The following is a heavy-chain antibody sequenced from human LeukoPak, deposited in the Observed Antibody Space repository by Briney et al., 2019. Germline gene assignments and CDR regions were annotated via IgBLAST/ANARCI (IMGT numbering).Heavy chain of an antibody. J-gene: IGHJ3*02. CDR3: AREGIVATISLDAFDI. CDR1: GGSISSYY. V-gene: IGHV4-4*07. D-gene: IGHD5-12*01. CDR2: IYTSGST. Sequence: SETLSLTCTVSGGSISSYYWSWIRQPAGKGLEWIGRIYTSGSTNYNPSLKSRVTISVDTSKNQFSLKLSSVTAADTAVYYCAREGIVATISLDAFDIWGQGTMVTVSS.